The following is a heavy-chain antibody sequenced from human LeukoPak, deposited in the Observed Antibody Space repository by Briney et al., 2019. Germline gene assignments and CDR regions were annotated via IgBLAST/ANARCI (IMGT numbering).Heavy chain of an antibody. Sequence: ASVKVSCKASGYTSTSYGISWVRQAPGQGLEWMGWISAYNGNTNYAQKLQGRVTMTTDTSTSTAYMELRSLRSDDTAVYYCAREVPPVLLWFGENLPGYFDYWGQGTLVTVSS. CDR3: AREVPPVLLWFGENLPGYFDY. V-gene: IGHV1-18*01. CDR1: GYTSTSYG. D-gene: IGHD3-10*01. J-gene: IGHJ4*02. CDR2: ISAYNGNT.